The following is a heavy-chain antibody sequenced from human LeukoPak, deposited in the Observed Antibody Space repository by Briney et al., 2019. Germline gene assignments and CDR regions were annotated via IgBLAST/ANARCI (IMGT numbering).Heavy chain of an antibody. CDR2: IDYHGSEK. CDR3: ARGAGASSPAWLDP. Sequence: PGGSPRLSCAASGFTFSSYWMTWVRQAPGKGLQWVANIDYHGSEKYYVDSVKGRFTISRDNAKNSLFLEMNRLRVEDTAVYYCARGAGASSPAWLDPWGQGTLVTVSS. J-gene: IGHJ5*02. D-gene: IGHD7-27*01. V-gene: IGHV3-7*01. CDR1: GFTFSSYW.